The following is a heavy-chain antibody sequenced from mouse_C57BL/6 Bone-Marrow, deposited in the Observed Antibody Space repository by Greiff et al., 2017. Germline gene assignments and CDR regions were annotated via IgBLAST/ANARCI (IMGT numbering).Heavy chain of an antibody. CDR1: GYSFTSYY. Sequence: QVQLKQSGPELVKPGASVKISCKASGYSFTSYYIHWVKQRPGQGLEWIGWIYPGSGNTKYNEKFKGKATLTADTSSSTAYMQLSSLTSEDSAVYDCARSGSDAMDYWGQGTSVTVSA. J-gene: IGHJ4*01. V-gene: IGHV1-66*01. CDR3: ARSGSDAMDY. D-gene: IGHD3-1*01. CDR2: IYPGSGNT.